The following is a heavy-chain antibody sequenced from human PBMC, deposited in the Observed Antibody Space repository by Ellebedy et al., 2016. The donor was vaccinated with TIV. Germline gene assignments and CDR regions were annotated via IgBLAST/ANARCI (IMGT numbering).Heavy chain of an antibody. CDR3: ARGYSSGWGYDY. V-gene: IGHV4-4*02. CDR2: IYHSGST. Sequence: MPSETLSLTCAVSGGSISSSNWWSLVRQPPGKVLEWIGEIYHSGSTNYNPSLKSRVTISVDKSKNQFSLKLSAVTAADTAVYYCARGYSSGWGYDYWGQGTRVTVSS. J-gene: IGHJ4*02. D-gene: IGHD6-19*01. CDR1: GGSISSSNW.